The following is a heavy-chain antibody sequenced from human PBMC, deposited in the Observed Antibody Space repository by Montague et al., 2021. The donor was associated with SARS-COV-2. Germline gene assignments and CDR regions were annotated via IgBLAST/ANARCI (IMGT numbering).Heavy chain of an antibody. J-gene: IGHJ5*02. CDR2: IYYSGST. CDR1: GGSISSGGYY. D-gene: IGHD2-2*01. CDR3: ARNPRPAAMWGWFDP. Sequence: TLSLTCTVSGGSISSGGYYWSWIRQHPGKGLEWIGYIYYSGSTYCNPSLKSRVTISVDTSKNQFSLKLSSVTAADTAVYYCARNPRPAAMWGWFDPWGQGTLVTVSS. V-gene: IGHV4-31*03.